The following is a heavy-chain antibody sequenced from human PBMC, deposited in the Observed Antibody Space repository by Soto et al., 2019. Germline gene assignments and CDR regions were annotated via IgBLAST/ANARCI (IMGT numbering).Heavy chain of an antibody. CDR1: GFTFSNYG. D-gene: IGHD3-3*01. Sequence: GGSLRLSCAASGFTFSNYGMHWVRQAPGKGLDWVAVISNDGGNEHYADSVKGRFTISRDNSKNTLYLQMNRLRGDDTSVYYCAKAYFDFWSGSHYYQYGMDVWGQGTTVTVSS. CDR2: ISNDGGNE. J-gene: IGHJ6*02. V-gene: IGHV3-30*18. CDR3: AKAYFDFWSGSHYYQYGMDV.